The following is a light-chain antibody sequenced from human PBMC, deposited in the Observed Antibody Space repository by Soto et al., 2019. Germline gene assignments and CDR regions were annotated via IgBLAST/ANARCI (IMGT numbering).Light chain of an antibody. Sequence: EIVLTQSPATLSLSPGERATPSCRASQSVSSYLAWYQQKPGQAPRLLIYDASNRATGIPARFSGSGSGTDFPLTISSLEPEDFAVYYCQQRSNWQLTFGGGPKVEIK. CDR3: QQRSNWQLT. CDR1: QSVSSY. CDR2: DAS. J-gene: IGKJ4*01. V-gene: IGKV3-11*01.